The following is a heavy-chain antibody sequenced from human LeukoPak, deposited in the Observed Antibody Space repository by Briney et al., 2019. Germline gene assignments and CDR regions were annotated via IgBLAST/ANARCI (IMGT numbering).Heavy chain of an antibody. J-gene: IGHJ4*02. V-gene: IGHV4-34*01. CDR2: IYYSKNT. CDR1: GGSFSGYY. Sequence: KSSETLSLTCAVYGGSFSGYYWSWIRQPPGKGLEWIGSIYYSKNTYYNPSLKSRVTISADTSKNQFSLTLGSVSATDTAVYYCVSPRGFSYGYFDYWGQGTLVTVSS. D-gene: IGHD5-18*01. CDR3: VSPRGFSYGYFDY.